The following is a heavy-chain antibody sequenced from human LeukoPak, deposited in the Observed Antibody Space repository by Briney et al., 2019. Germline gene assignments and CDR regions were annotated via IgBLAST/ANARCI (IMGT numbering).Heavy chain of an antibody. D-gene: IGHD2-15*01. Sequence: GGSLRLSCAASGFTFSDYYMSWIRQAPGKGLEWVSYISSSGSTIYYADSVKGRFTISRDSSKNTLFLQMNRLRPEDAAVYYCAKAPVTTCRGAFCYPFDYWGLGTLVTVSS. CDR1: GFTFSDYY. CDR3: AKAPVTTCRGAFCYPFDY. CDR2: ISSSGSTI. V-gene: IGHV3-11*01. J-gene: IGHJ4*02.